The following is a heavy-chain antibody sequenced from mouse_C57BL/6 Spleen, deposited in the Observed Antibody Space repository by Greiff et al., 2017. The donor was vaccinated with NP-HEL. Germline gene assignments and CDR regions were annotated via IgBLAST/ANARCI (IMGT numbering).Heavy chain of an antibody. CDR1: GFSLTSYG. CDR2: IWSGGST. V-gene: IGHV2-2*01. Sequence: VHLVESGPGLVQPSQSLSITCTVSGFSLTSYGVHWVRQSPGKGLEWLGVIWSGGSTDYNAAFISRLSISKDNSKSQVFFKMNSLQADDTAIYYCARMMVTMRYAMDYWGQGTSVTVSS. D-gene: IGHD2-3*01. CDR3: ARMMVTMRYAMDY. J-gene: IGHJ4*01.